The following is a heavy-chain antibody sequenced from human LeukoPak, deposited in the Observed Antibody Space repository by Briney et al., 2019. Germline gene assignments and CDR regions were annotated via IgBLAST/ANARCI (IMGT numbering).Heavy chain of an antibody. Sequence: GSLRLSCAASGFTFSNYAMMWVRQAPGKRLEWVSSITGSGDGTYYADSVRGRFTISRDNSENTLYLQLNSLRAEDTAVYFCVKGFVHPTYYFDYWGQGTLVTVSS. J-gene: IGHJ4*02. CDR1: GFTFSNYA. CDR2: ITGSGDGT. CDR3: VKGFVHPTYYFDY. D-gene: IGHD3-10*01. V-gene: IGHV3-23*01.